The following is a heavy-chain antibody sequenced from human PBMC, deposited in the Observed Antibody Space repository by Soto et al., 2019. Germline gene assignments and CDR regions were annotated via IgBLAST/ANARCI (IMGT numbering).Heavy chain of an antibody. CDR3: ARGDYYYDSSGYYGYFDY. D-gene: IGHD3-22*01. J-gene: IGHJ4*02. Sequence: PSETLSLTCAVYGGPFSGYYWSWIRQPPGKGLEWIGEINHSGSTNYNPSLKSRVTISVETSKNQFSLKLSSVTAADTAVYYCARGDYYYDSSGYYGYFDYWGQGTLVTVSS. CDR1: GGPFSGYY. CDR2: INHSGST. V-gene: IGHV4-34*01.